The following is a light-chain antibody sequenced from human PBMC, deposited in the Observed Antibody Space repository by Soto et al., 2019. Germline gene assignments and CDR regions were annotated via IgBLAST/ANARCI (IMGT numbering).Light chain of an antibody. Sequence: QSALTQPASVSGSPGQSITISCTGTSSDVGDYNYVSWYQQHPGKAPKLMIYDVCNRPSGVSNRFSGSKSGNTASLTISGLQAEDEADYYCSSYTSSSTVVFGGGTKLTVL. V-gene: IGLV2-14*01. CDR3: SSYTSSSTVV. CDR1: SSDVGDYNY. J-gene: IGLJ2*01. CDR2: DVC.